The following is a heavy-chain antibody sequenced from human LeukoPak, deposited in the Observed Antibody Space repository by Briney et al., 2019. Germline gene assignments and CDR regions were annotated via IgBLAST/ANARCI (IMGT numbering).Heavy chain of an antibody. J-gene: IGHJ5*02. CDR2: ISSSGSTI. CDR3: ARDRCSGGSCYSRSPWFDP. CDR1: GFTFDDYG. V-gene: IGHV3-11*04. D-gene: IGHD2-15*01. Sequence: GGSLRLSCAASGFTFDDYGMSWVRQAPGKGLEWVSYISSSGSTIYYADSVKGRFTISRDNAKNSLYLQMNSLRAEDTAVYYCARDRCSGGSCYSRSPWFDPWGQGTLVTVSS.